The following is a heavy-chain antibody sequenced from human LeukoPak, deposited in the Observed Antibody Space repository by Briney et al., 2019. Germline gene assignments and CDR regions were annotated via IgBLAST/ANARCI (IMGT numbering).Heavy chain of an antibody. V-gene: IGHV3-7*01. CDR3: VKPYYYSSGSLN. CDR1: GFTFSSYW. CDR2: INQDGSET. J-gene: IGHJ4*02. D-gene: IGHD3-10*01. Sequence: GGSLRLSCAASGFTFSSYWMSWVRQAPGKGLEWVANINQDGSETYFVDSVKGRFTISRDNAKNSLYLQMHSLRADDTAIYYCVKPYYYSSGSLNWGQGTLVTVSS.